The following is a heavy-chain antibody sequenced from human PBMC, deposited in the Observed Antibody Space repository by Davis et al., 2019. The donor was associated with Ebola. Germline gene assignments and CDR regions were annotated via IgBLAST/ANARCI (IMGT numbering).Heavy chain of an antibody. CDR1: GYTFTSYG. V-gene: IGHV1-18*01. D-gene: IGHD3-10*01. CDR2: ISAYNGNT. Sequence: AASVKVSCKASGYTFTSYGISWVRQAPGQGLEWMGWISAYNGNTNYAQKLQGRVTMTTDTSTSTAYMELRSLRSDDTAVYYCARGITRLITMVQGVMKNYYYYGMDVWGQGTTVTVSS. CDR3: ARGITRLITMVQGVMKNYYYYGMDV. J-gene: IGHJ6*02.